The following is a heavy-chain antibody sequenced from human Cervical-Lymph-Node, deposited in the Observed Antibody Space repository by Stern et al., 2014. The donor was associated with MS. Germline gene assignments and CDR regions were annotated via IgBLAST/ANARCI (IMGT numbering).Heavy chain of an antibody. V-gene: IGHV1-18*04. J-gene: IGHJ3*02. CDR2: ISAYNGNT. Sequence: QVQLVESVAEVKKPGASVKVSYKASVYTFTSSGISCGRQAPGQGLERMGWISAYNGNTNYAKKLQGRVTMTTDTSTSTAYMELRSLRSDDTAVYYCARGLLGSENAFDIWGQGTMVTVSS. CDR1: VYTFTSSG. D-gene: IGHD2-15*01. CDR3: ARGLLGSENAFDI.